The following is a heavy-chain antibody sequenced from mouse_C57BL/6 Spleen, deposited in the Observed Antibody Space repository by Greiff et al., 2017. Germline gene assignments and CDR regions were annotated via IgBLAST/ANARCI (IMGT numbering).Heavy chain of an antibody. J-gene: IGHJ3*01. CDR2: ISYDGSN. D-gene: IGHD1-1*01. Sequence: DVKLQESGPGLVKPSQSLSLTCSVTGYSITSGYYWNWIRQFPGNKLEWMGYISYDGSNNYNPSLKNRISITRDTSKNQFCLKLNSVTTEDTATYYCASGYGSSWFAYWGQGTLVTVSA. CDR3: ASGYGSSWFAY. V-gene: IGHV3-6*01. CDR1: GYSITSGYY.